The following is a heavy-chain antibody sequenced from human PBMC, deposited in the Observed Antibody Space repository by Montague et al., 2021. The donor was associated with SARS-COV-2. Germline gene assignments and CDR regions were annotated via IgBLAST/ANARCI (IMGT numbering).Heavy chain of an antibody. J-gene: IGHJ6*02. CDR1: GGSISSYY. V-gene: IGHV4-59*01. CDR2: IYYSGST. Sequence: SETLSLTCTVSGGSISSYYWSWIRQPPGKGLEWIGYIYYSGSTNYNPSLKSRVTISVDTSKNQFSLKLSSVTAADTAVYYSAREGILWFGDLAPYYYGMDVWGQGTTVTVSS. D-gene: IGHD3-10*01. CDR3: AREGILWFGDLAPYYYGMDV.